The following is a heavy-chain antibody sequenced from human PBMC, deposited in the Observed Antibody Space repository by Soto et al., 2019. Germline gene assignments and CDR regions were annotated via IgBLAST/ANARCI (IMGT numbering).Heavy chain of an antibody. CDR1: GFTFGAYA. Sequence: EVQLLESEGDLVHPGGSLRLSCAASGFTFGAYAMSWVRQAPGKGLEWVSTISTASSTYYADSVKGRFTISRDNSRNTAYLQMSSLRAEDTALYYCARAILGGTLHAFDIWGQGTVVTVSS. CDR2: ISTASST. D-gene: IGHD3-3*01. CDR3: ARAILGGTLHAFDI. V-gene: IGHV3-23*05. J-gene: IGHJ3*02.